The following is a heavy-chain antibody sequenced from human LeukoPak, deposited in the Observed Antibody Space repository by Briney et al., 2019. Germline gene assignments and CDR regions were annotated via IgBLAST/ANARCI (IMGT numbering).Heavy chain of an antibody. D-gene: IGHD4-11*01. CDR2: ISYDGSNK. Sequence: GGSLRLSCAASGFTFSSYGMHWVRQAPGKGLEWVAVISYDGSNKYYADSVKGRFTISRDNSKNTLYLQMNSLRAEDTAVYYCARARTVTKVMNWFDPWGQGTLVTVSS. CDR3: ARARTVTKVMNWFDP. V-gene: IGHV3-30*03. CDR1: GFTFSSYG. J-gene: IGHJ5*02.